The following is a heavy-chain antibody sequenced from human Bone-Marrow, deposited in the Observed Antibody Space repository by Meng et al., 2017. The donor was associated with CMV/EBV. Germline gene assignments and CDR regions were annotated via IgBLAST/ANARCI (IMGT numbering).Heavy chain of an antibody. CDR2: ISSHGSNT. D-gene: IGHD2-2*01. CDR3: ARGGSQLLFDAFDI. CDR1: GFTFSSYA. Sequence: GGSLRLSCAASGFTFSSYAIHWVRQAPGKGLEWVTVISSHGSNTYYTDSVKGRFTFSRDNSKNTLYLQMNSLRAEDTAVYYCARGGSQLLFDAFDIWGQGTMVTVSS. V-gene: IGHV3-30-3*01. J-gene: IGHJ3*02.